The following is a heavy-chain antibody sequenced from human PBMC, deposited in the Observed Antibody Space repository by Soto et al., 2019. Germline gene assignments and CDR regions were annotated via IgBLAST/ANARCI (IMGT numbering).Heavy chain of an antibody. D-gene: IGHD6-6*01. J-gene: IGHJ4*02. CDR2: ISGSGGVT. Sequence: PGGSLRLSCTASGFSFNSNAMSWVRQAPGKGLEWVSVISGSGGVTFYADSVKGRFFISRDNSKNTMFLQMNSLRADDTALYYCAKGDWKDSSSSSAHCDYWGQGTLVTVSS. V-gene: IGHV3-23*01. CDR3: AKGDWKDSSSSSAHCDY. CDR1: GFSFNSNA.